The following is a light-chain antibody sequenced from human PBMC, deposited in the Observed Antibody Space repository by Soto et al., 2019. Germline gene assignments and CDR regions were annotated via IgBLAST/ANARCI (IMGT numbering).Light chain of an antibody. V-gene: IGLV7-43*01. J-gene: IGLJ3*02. CDR2: ATD. CDR3: LLYYGSVQLWV. Sequence: QAVVTQEPSLTVSPGGTLTLTCASSTGAVTSGYYPSWLQQKPGQPPRSLIYATDRKHSWTPARFSGSLLGVKAALTLSGVQPEDEAEYSCLLYYGSVQLWVFGGGTKLTVL. CDR1: TGAVTSGYY.